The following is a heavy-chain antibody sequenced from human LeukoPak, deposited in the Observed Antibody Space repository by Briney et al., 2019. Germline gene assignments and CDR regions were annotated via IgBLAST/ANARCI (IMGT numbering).Heavy chain of an antibody. CDR1: GFTFDDYA. CDR2: ISWNSGSI. CDR3: AKSVEAAVAGAIDY. Sequence: PGGSLRLSCAASGFTFDDYAMHWVRQAPGKGLEWVSGISWNSGSIGYADSVKGQFTISRDNAKNSLYLQMNSLRAEDTALYYCAKSVEAAVAGAIDYWGQGTLVTVSS. J-gene: IGHJ4*02. V-gene: IGHV3-9*01. D-gene: IGHD6-19*01.